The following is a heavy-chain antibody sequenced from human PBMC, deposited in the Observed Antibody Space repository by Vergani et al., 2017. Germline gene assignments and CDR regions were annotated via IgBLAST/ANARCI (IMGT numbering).Heavy chain of an antibody. D-gene: IGHD6-19*01. CDR1: NYSISRGYF. J-gene: IGHJ4*02. V-gene: IGHV4-38-2*02. Sequence: QVQLQESGPGLVKPSETLSLTCTVSNYSISRGYFWGWIRRPPGKGLEWIASFHHTGMTYNNPSLKSRVTISVDTSKNQFSLKVTSVTAADTAVYFCARQRAGSGLSPGDFDDWGQGILVTVSS. CDR2: FHHTGMT. CDR3: ARQRAGSGLSPGDFDD.